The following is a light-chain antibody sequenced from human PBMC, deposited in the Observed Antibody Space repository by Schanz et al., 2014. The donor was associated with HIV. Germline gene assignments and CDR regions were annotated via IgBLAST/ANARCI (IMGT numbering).Light chain of an antibody. CDR2: EVT. J-gene: IGLJ1*01. CDR3: CSYSRVGTPHYV. V-gene: IGLV2-23*02. CDR1: SSDVGSYSL. Sequence: QSALTQPASVSGSPGQSITISCTGTSSDVGSYSLVSWYQQHPGKAPKLMIYEVTKRPSGVSSRFSGSKSGSTASLTISGLRAEDEADYYCCSYSRVGTPHYVFGTGTKLTVL.